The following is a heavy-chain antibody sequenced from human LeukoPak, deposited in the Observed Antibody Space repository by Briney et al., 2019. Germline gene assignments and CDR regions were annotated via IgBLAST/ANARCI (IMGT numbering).Heavy chain of an antibody. V-gene: IGHV1-69*02. CDR2: IIPILGIA. Sequence: GASVKVSCKASGYTFTGYYMHWVRQAPGQGLEWMGRIIPILGIANYAQKFQGRVTITADKSTSTAYMELSSLRSEDTAVYYCARSYCGGDCYSGYGYWGQGTLVTVSS. CDR1: GYTFTGYY. D-gene: IGHD2-21*02. CDR3: ARSYCGGDCYSGYGY. J-gene: IGHJ4*02.